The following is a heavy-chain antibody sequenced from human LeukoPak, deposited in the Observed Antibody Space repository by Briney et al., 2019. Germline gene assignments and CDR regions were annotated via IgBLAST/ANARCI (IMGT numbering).Heavy chain of an antibody. D-gene: IGHD2-8*01. CDR2: IIPIFGTA. Sequence: SVKVSCKASGGTFSSYAISWVRQAPGQGLEWMGGIIPIFGTANYAQKFQGRVTITADKSTSTAYMELSSLRSEDTAVYYCAGPSGRMLYEQEEDYYYYYYMDVWGKGTTVTVSS. J-gene: IGHJ6*03. V-gene: IGHV1-69*06. CDR1: GGTFSSYA. CDR3: AGPSGRMLYEQEEDYYYYYYMDV.